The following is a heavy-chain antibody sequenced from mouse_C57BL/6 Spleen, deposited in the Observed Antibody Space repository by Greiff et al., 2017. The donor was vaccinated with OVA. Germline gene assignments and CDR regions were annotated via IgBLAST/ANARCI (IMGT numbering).Heavy chain of an antibody. CDR3: ARDSFITTVVFDY. Sequence: DVKLVESGGGLVKPGGSLKLSCAASGFTFSSYAMSWVRQTPEKRLEWVATISDGGSYTYYPDNVKGRFTISRDNAKNNLYLQMSHLKSEDTAMYYCARDSFITTVVFDYWGQGTTLTVSS. J-gene: IGHJ2*01. CDR1: GFTFSSYA. CDR2: ISDGGSYT. V-gene: IGHV5-4*01. D-gene: IGHD1-1*01.